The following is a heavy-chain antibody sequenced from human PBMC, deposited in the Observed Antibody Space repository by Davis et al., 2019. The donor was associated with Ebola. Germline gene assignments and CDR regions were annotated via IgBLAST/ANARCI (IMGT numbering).Heavy chain of an antibody. CDR1: GYSFTSYW. Sequence: PGGSLRLSCKGSGYSFTSYWIGWVRQMPGKGLEWMGIIYPGDSDTRYSPSFQGQVTISADKSISTAYLQWSSLKASDTAMYYCASSVYWNGLFDYWGQGTLVTVSS. J-gene: IGHJ4*02. CDR2: IYPGDSDT. D-gene: IGHD1-1*01. CDR3: ASSVYWNGLFDY. V-gene: IGHV5-51*01.